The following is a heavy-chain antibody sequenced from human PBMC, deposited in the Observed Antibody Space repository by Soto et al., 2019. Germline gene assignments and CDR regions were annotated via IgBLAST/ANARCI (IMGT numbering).Heavy chain of an antibody. D-gene: IGHD3-22*01. J-gene: IGHJ4*02. CDR3: ARQVPYYYDSSGSIDY. V-gene: IGHV4-39*01. CDR1: GGSISSSSYY. CDR2: IYYSGST. Sequence: SETLSLTCTVSGGSISSSSYYWGWIRQPPGKGLEWIGSIYYSGSTYYNPSLKSRVTISVDTSKNQFSLKLSSVTAADTAVYYCARQVPYYYDSSGSIDYWGQGTLVTVSS.